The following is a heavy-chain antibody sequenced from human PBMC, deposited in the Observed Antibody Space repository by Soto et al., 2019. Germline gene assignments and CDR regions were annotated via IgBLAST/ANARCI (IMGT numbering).Heavy chain of an antibody. Sequence: SETLSLTCTVSGGSISSYYWSWIRQPPGKGLEWIGYIYYSGGTNYNPSLKSRVTISVDTSKNQFSLKLSSVTAADTAVYYCASTYYYGSGSHYGMDVWGQGTTVTVSS. CDR1: GGSISSYY. V-gene: IGHV4-59*01. CDR2: IYYSGGT. CDR3: ASTYYYGSGSHYGMDV. J-gene: IGHJ6*02. D-gene: IGHD3-10*01.